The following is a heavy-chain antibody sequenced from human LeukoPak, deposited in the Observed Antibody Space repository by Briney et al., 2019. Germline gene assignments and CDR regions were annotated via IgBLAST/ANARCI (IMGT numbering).Heavy chain of an antibody. J-gene: IGHJ5*02. CDR3: AKDPNGDYVGGCWFDP. CDR1: GFTFSTYA. CDR2: ISASGGET. V-gene: IGHV3-23*01. Sequence: PGGSLRLSCAASGFTFSTYAMSWVRQAPGKGLEWVSGISASGGETYYADSVKGRFTISRDKSKNTLYLQMNSLSAEDTAVYYCAKDPNGDYVGGCWFDPWGQGALVTVSS. D-gene: IGHD3-10*02.